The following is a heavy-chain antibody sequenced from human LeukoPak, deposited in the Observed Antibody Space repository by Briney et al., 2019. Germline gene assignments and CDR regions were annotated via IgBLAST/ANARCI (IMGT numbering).Heavy chain of an antibody. CDR3: GVVITAFDY. D-gene: IGHD3-22*01. CDR1: GGSISSSPYY. Sequence: SETLSLTCTVSGGSISSSPYYWGWIRQPPGKGLEWIGNIYYSGSTYYNPSLKTRVTISVDTSKNQFSLKLSSVTAADTAVYYCGVVITAFDYWGQGTLVTVSS. CDR2: IYYSGST. J-gene: IGHJ4*02. V-gene: IGHV4-39*01.